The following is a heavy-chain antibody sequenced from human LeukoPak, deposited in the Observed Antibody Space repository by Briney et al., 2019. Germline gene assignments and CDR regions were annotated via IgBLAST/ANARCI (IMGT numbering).Heavy chain of an antibody. CDR1: GFTFSSYG. CDR2: IRYDGSNK. J-gene: IGHJ3*02. Sequence: QPGGSLRLSCAASGFTFSSYGMHWVRQAPGKGLEWVAFIRYDGSNKYYADSVKGRFTISRDNSKNTLYLQMNSLRAEDTAVYYCAKAVSIVVVINDAFDIWGQGTMVTVSS. CDR3: AKAVSIVVVINDAFDI. V-gene: IGHV3-30*02. D-gene: IGHD3-22*01.